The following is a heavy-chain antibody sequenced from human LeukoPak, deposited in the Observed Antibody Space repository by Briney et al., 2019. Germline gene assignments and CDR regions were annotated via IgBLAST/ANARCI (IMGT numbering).Heavy chain of an antibody. CDR3: ARVGYSSGRFDY. Sequence: GGSLRLSCAASGFTFSSYAMSWVRQAPGKGLEWVSAISGSGGSTYYADSVKGRFTISRDNSKNTLYLQMNSLRAEDTAVYYCARVGYSSGRFDYWGQGTLVTVSS. CDR1: GFTFSSYA. CDR2: ISGSGGST. D-gene: IGHD6-19*01. V-gene: IGHV3-23*01. J-gene: IGHJ4*02.